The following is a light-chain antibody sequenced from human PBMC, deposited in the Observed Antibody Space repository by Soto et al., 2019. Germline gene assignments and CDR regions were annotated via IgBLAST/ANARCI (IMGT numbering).Light chain of an antibody. J-gene: IGKJ3*01. CDR2: DAS. CDR3: QQRSNWQFT. CDR1: QSGRSN. Sequence: DIVLTQSPATLSLSPGERATLSCRASQSGRSNLAWYQQKPGQAPRLLIYDASNRATGIPARFSGSGSGTDFTLTISSLEPEDFAVYYCQQRSNWQFTFGPGTKVDI. V-gene: IGKV3-11*01.